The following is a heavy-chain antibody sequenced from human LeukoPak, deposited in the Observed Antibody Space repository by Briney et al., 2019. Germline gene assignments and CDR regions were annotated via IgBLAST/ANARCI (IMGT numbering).Heavy chain of an antibody. Sequence: SETLSLTCTVSGGSISSSSYYWGWIRQPPGKGLEWIGSIYYSGSTYYNPSLKSRVTISVDTSKNQFSLKLSSVTAADTAVYYCARVKKRIVVVPAAPLYFDYWGQGTLVTVSS. CDR3: ARVKKRIVVVPAAPLYFDY. CDR1: GGSISSSSYY. J-gene: IGHJ4*02. V-gene: IGHV4-39*01. CDR2: IYYSGST. D-gene: IGHD2-2*01.